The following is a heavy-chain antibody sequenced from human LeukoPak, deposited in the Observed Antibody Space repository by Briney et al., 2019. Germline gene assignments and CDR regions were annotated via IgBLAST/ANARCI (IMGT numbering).Heavy chain of an antibody. Sequence: GASVKVSCKASGYSFNSQGVNWVRQAPGQGLEWMGWINTNTGNPTYAQGFTGRFVFSLDTSVSTAYLQISTLKAEDTAVYYCARGRAPSGSYYRDWGQGTLVTVSS. V-gene: IGHV7-4-1*02. CDR3: ARGRAPSGSYYRD. CDR1: GYSFNSQG. CDR2: INTNTGNP. J-gene: IGHJ4*02. D-gene: IGHD1-26*01.